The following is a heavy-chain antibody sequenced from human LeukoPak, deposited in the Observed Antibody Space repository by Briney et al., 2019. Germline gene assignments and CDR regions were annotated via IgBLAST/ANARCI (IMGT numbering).Heavy chain of an antibody. Sequence: GASVEVSCKASGGTFSSYAISWVRQAPGQGLEWMGGIIPIFGTANYAQKFQGRVTITADESTSTAYMELSSLRSEDTAVYYCARAPRRPYSIEVVSWFDPWGQGTLVTVSS. CDR1: GGTFSSYA. D-gene: IGHD6-13*01. CDR3: ARAPRRPYSIEVVSWFDP. CDR2: IIPIFGTA. J-gene: IGHJ5*02. V-gene: IGHV1-69*13.